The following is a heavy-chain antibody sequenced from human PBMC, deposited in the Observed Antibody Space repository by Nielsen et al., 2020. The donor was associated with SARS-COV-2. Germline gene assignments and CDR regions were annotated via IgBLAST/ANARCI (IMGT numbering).Heavy chain of an antibody. CDR2: IYYSGST. CDR1: GGSISSYY. Sequence: SETLSLTCTVSGGSISSYYWSWIRQPPGKGLEWIGYIYYSGSTNYNPSLKSRVTISVDTSKNQFSLKPSSVTAADTAVYYCARGRHYYDSSGYYFDYWGQGTLVTVSS. V-gene: IGHV4-59*01. CDR3: ARGRHYYDSSGYYFDY. D-gene: IGHD3-22*01. J-gene: IGHJ4*02.